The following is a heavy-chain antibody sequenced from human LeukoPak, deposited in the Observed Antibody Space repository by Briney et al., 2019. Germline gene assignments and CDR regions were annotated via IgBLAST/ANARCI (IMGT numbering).Heavy chain of an antibody. D-gene: IGHD3-10*01. CDR1: GDSVSSYRAA. CDR2: TLYRSTWYN. CDR3: ARETTIIGRVLNPIDY. J-gene: IGHJ4*02. Sequence: SQTLSLTCAISGDSVSSYRAAWNWVRQSPSRGLEWLGRTLYRSTWYNDYAVSVKGRISFNSDTSKNQVSLQLNSVTPEDTAVYYCARETTIIGRVLNPIDYWGQGTLVTVSS. V-gene: IGHV6-1*01.